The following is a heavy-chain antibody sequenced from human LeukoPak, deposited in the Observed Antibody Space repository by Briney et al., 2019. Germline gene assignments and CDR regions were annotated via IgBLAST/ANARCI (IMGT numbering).Heavy chain of an antibody. J-gene: IGHJ4*02. CDR1: GFTFTGYW. Sequence: GGSLRLSCAASGFTFTGYWMAWVRQAPGKGLEWVANINEDGSEKYYVDSVKGRITISRDNAKNSVYLQMNSLRVEDTALYYCARLGQLDYWGQGTLVTVSS. CDR3: ARLGQLDY. V-gene: IGHV3-7*04. CDR2: INEDGSEK.